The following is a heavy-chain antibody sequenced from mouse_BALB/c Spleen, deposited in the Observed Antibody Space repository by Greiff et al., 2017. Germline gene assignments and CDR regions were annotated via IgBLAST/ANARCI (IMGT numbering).Heavy chain of an antibody. CDR3: ARYDYDVAMDY. V-gene: IGHV5-12-2*01. J-gene: IGHJ4*01. Sequence: EVKLMESGGGLVQPGGSLKLSCAASGFTFSSYTMSWVRQTPEKRLEWVAYISNGGGSTYYPDTVKGRFTISRDNAKNTLYLQMSSLKSEDTAMYYCARYDYDVAMDYWGQGTSVTVSS. D-gene: IGHD2-4*01. CDR1: GFTFSSYT. CDR2: ISNGGGST.